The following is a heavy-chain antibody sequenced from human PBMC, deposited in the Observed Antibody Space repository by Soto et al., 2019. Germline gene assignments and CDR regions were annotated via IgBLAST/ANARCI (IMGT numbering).Heavy chain of an antibody. D-gene: IGHD2-8*02. CDR1: GGSFSGYC. V-gene: IGHV4-34*01. CDR3: ARDKITGLFDY. Sequence: SETQSLTCAVYGGSFSGYCWTWIRQPPGTGLEWIGEINHSGSTNYNPSLKSRVTISVDTSKNQFSLKLTSVTAADTAVYYCARDKITGLFDYWGQGTLVTVSS. CDR2: INHSGST. J-gene: IGHJ4*02.